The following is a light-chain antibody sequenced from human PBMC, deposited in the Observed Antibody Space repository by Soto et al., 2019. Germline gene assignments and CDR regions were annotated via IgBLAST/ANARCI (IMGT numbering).Light chain of an antibody. Sequence: QSVLTQPPSVSGAPGQRVTISCTGSSSNIGAGYDVHWYQQLPGTAPKLLIYGNSNRPSGVPDRFSGSKSCTSASLAITGLQAEDEADYYCQSYDSSLSGPVVFGGGTKVNVL. CDR1: SSNIGAGYD. CDR3: QSYDSSLSGPVV. CDR2: GNS. J-gene: IGLJ2*01. V-gene: IGLV1-40*01.